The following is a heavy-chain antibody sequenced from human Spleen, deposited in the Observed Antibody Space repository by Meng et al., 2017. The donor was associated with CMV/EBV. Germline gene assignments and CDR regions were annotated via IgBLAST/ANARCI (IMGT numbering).Heavy chain of an antibody. Sequence: AMHWVRQAPGKGLEWVAVISSDGIHKYYAGSVKGRFTISRDNSRNTLYLRMNSLRAEDTAVYHCARGGVRYCSSTSCYTGWYFDLWGRGTLVTVSS. CDR3: ARGGVRYCSSTSCYTGWYFDL. V-gene: IGHV3-30-3*01. CDR1: A. CDR2: ISSDGIHK. D-gene: IGHD2-2*02. J-gene: IGHJ2*01.